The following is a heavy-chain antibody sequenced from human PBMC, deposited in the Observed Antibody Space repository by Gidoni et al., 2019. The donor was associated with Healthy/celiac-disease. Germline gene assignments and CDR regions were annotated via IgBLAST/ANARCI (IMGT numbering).Heavy chain of an antibody. D-gene: IGHD3-10*01. Sequence: EVQLVESGGDLVQPGGSLRLSCAASGFTFSSYEMNWVRQAPGKGLEWVSYISSSGGAIFYADSVRGRFTISRDNAKNSLYLQMNSLRAEDTAVYYCAREYYGAGMDVWGPGTTVTVSS. J-gene: IGHJ6*02. CDR1: GFTFSSYE. V-gene: IGHV3-48*03. CDR2: ISSSGGAI. CDR3: AREYYGAGMDV.